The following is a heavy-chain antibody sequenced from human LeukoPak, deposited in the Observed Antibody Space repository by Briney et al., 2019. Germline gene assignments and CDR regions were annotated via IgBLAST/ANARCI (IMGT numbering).Heavy chain of an antibody. CDR1: GGTLSSYA. D-gene: IGHD6-6*01. Sequence: GASVKVSCKASGGTLSSYAISWARQAPGQGLEWMGRIIPILGIANYAQKFQGRVTITADKSTSTAYMELSSLRSEDTAVYYCARASNSSSSGLIYWGQGTLVTVSS. V-gene: IGHV1-69*04. CDR2: IIPILGIA. J-gene: IGHJ4*02. CDR3: ARASNSSSSGLIY.